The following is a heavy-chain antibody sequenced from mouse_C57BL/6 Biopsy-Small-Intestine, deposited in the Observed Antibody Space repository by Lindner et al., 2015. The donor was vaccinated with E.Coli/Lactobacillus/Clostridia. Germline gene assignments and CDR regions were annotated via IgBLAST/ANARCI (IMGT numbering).Heavy chain of an antibody. CDR3: ARGINTVVHFDY. CDR2: IYPGDGDT. V-gene: IGHV1-82*01. Sequence: VQLQESGPELVKPGASVKTSCKASGYAFSSSWMNWVKQRPGKGLEWIGRIYPGDGDTNYNGKFKGKATLTADKSSSTAYMQLSSLTSEDSAVYFCARGINTVVHFDYWGQGTTLTVSS. CDR1: GYAFSSSW. D-gene: IGHD1-1*01. J-gene: IGHJ2*01.